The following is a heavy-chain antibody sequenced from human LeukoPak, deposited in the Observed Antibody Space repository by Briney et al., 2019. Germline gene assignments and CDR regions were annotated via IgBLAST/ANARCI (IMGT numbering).Heavy chain of an antibody. D-gene: IGHD3-16*01. J-gene: IGHJ1*01. CDR2: IFPGDSDT. CDR3: ARHTGEGSHFQH. CDR1: GYTFTNYC. V-gene: IGHV5-51*01. Sequence: GESLQISCKASGYTFTNYCIGRLGQMPGKGLEWMGIIFPGDSDTRYSPSFRGQVIISADKSIGTAYLQWTSLKASDTAMYYCARHTGEGSHFQHWGQGSLVTVSS.